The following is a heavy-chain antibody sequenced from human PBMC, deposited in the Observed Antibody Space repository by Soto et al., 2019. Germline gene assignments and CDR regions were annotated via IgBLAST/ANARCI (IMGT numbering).Heavy chain of an antibody. D-gene: IGHD5-12*01. CDR2: IYYSGST. J-gene: IGHJ5*02. V-gene: IGHV4-59*01. CDR1: GGSISSYY. CDR3: ARDYVEMATRWFDP. Sequence: SETLSLTCTVSGGSISSYYLSWIRQPPGKGLEWIGYIYYSGSTNYNPSLKSRVTISVDTSKNQFSLKLSSVTAADTAVYYCARDYVEMATRWFDPWGQGTLVTVSS.